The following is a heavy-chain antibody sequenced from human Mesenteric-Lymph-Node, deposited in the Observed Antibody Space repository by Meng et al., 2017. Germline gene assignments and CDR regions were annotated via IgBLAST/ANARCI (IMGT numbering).Heavy chain of an antibody. J-gene: IGHJ4*02. Sequence: VKLEQWGAGLLKPYGTRSLTCAVYGGSLSGYYWSWIRQPPGKGLEWIGEINHSGRTNYNPSLKSRVTISVDTSKNQFSLKLSSVTAADTAVYYCARGSSSSWYFGYWGQGTLVTVSS. CDR3: ARGSSSSWYFGY. D-gene: IGHD6-13*01. V-gene: IGHV4-34*01. CDR1: GGSLSGYY. CDR2: INHSGRT.